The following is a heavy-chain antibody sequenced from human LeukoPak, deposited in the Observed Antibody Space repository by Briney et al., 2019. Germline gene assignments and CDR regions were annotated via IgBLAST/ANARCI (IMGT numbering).Heavy chain of an antibody. D-gene: IGHD2-15*01. J-gene: IGHJ6*03. Sequence: TLSLTCTASGGSISSGGYYWSWIRQHPGKGLEWIGYIYYSGSTYYNPSLKSRVTISVDTSKNQFSLKLSSVTAADTAVYYCARVRYCSGGSCYSPYYYYYMDVWGKGTTVTVSS. CDR2: IYYSGST. CDR1: GGSISSGGYY. CDR3: ARVRYCSGGSCYSPYYYYYMDV. V-gene: IGHV4-31*03.